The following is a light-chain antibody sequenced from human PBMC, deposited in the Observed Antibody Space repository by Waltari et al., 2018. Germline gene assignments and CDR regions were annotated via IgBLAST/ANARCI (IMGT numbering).Light chain of an antibody. CDR3: QQYNGVSRT. CDR2: KAS. J-gene: IGKJ1*01. Sequence: DIQMTQSPSTLSASVGDSVTITCRASQNISTWLAWHQQKPGSAPNLLIYKASTLESGVPVRFSGSGSGTEFTLTINNLQPEDFATYCCQQYNGVSRTFGQGTKLEIK. CDR1: QNISTW. V-gene: IGKV1-5*03.